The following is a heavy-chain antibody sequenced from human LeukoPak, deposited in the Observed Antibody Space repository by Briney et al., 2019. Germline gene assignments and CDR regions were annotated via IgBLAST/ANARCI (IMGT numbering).Heavy chain of an antibody. J-gene: IGHJ3*02. CDR3: ARERGNLRGDAFDI. D-gene: IGHD1-26*01. V-gene: IGHV4-4*07. CDR2: IYSTGYT. CDR1: GVSISTYY. Sequence: SETLSLTCTVSGVSISTYYWTWIRQPAGRGLEWIGRIYSTGYTNYNPSLESRVTMSIDTSKNQFSLKLTSVTAADTAVYYCARERGNLRGDAFDIWAKGQWSPSLQ.